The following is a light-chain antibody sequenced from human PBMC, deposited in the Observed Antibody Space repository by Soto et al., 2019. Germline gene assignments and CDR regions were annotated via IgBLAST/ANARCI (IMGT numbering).Light chain of an antibody. CDR2: SAS. V-gene: IGKV1-27*01. Sequence: IQMTQSPSSLSASVGDRVTITCRASQDIGIYLAWYQQRPGTVPKLLIYSASTLQSGFPSRFSGSGSGTDFTLTISSLQPEDVATYYCQRYSSVPVTFGQGTRLEIK. CDR1: QDIGIY. CDR3: QRYSSVPVT. J-gene: IGKJ5*01.